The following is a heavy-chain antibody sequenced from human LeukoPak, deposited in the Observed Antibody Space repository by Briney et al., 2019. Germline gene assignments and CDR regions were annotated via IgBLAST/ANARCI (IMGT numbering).Heavy chain of an antibody. D-gene: IGHD3-3*01. CDR1: LFTLPTFP. CDR2: IGDTVTMA. Sequence: TPCLSPAPPLFTLPTFPITSVPESPSPRLECLSAIGDTVTMAYSAASVKGRFTISRDTSKNTLYLQMNSLRAEDTALHYCARVSAGDHDFWSDFPQSNWFDPWGQGTLVTVSS. V-gene: IGHV3-23*01. CDR3: ARVSAGDHDFWSDFPQSNWFDP. J-gene: IGHJ5*02.